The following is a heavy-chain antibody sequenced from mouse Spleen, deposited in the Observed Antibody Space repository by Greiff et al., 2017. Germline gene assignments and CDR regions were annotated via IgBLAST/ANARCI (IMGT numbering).Heavy chain of an antibody. V-gene: IGHV2-2*01. D-gene: IGHD2-12*01. J-gene: IGHJ4*01. CDR3: ARAYSYYSYDVGYYYAMDY. CDR1: GFSLTSYG. CDR2: IWSGGST. Sequence: VQLVESGPGLVQPSQSLSITCTVSGFSLTSYGVHWVRQSPGKGLEWLGVIWSGGSTDYNAAFISRLSISKDNSKSQVFLKMNSLQTDDTARYYCARAYSYYSYDVGYYYAMDYWGQGTSVTVSS.